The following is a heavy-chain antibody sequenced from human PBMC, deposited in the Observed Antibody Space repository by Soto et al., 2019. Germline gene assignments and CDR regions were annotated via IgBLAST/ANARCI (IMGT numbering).Heavy chain of an antibody. CDR2: INPSGGST. Sequence: ASVKVSCKASGGTFSSYAISWVRQAPGQGLEWMGIINPSGGSTSYAQKFQGRVTMTRDTSTSTVYMELSSLRSEDTAVYYCAREMATTNAPDYWGQGTLVTVSS. J-gene: IGHJ4*02. V-gene: IGHV1-46*03. CDR1: GGTFSSYA. D-gene: IGHD1-1*01. CDR3: AREMATTNAPDY.